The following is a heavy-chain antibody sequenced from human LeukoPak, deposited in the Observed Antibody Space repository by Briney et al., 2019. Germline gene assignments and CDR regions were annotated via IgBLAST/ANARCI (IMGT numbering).Heavy chain of an antibody. CDR2: IYYSGST. CDR3: ARGSMGRWLQPFDY. J-gene: IGHJ4*02. Sequence: SETLSLTCTVSGGSISSYYWSWIRQPPGKGLEWIGYIYYSGSTNYNPSLKSRVTISVDTSKNQFSLKLRSVTAADTAVYYCARGSMGRWLQPFDYWGQGTLVTVSS. D-gene: IGHD5-24*01. V-gene: IGHV4-59*01. CDR1: GGSISSYY.